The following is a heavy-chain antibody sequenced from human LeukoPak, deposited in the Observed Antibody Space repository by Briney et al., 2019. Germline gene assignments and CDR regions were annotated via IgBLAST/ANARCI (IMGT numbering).Heavy chain of an antibody. Sequence: PSETLSLTCTVSGGSIRSSYYYWGWIRQPPGKGLEWIGSISYSGSTYYNPSLKSRVTISVDTPKNQFSLKLSSVTAADTAVYYCARVGGGYDFWSGYSRGGLDYYFDYWGQGTLVTVSS. D-gene: IGHD3-3*01. CDR1: GGSIRSSYYY. CDR3: ARVGGGYDFWSGYSRGGLDYYFDY. J-gene: IGHJ4*02. V-gene: IGHV4-39*01. CDR2: ISYSGST.